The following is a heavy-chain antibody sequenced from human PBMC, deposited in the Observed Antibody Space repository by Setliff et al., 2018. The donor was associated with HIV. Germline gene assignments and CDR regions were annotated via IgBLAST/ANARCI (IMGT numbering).Heavy chain of an antibody. V-gene: IGHV4-61*09. CDR3: ARAPPGIQNDAFDV. CDR2: VYTTGGT. CDR1: GGSFSSGSYS. Sequence: PSETLSLTCAVSGGSFSSGSYSWSWIRQPPGKGLEWIGHVYTTGGTNYNPSLESRLTISVDTSKNQFSLRLTSVTAADTAVYYCARAPPGIQNDAFDVWGQGTMVT. J-gene: IGHJ3*01.